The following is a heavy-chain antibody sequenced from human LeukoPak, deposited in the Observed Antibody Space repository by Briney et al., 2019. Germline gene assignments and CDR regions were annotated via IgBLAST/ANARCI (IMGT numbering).Heavy chain of an antibody. CDR3: ARAEAGDYANFDY. CDR2: ISYDGSNK. D-gene: IGHD4-17*01. J-gene: IGHJ4*02. Sequence: PGGSLRLSCAASGFTFSSYAMHWVRQAPGKGLEWVAVISYDGSNKYYADSVKGRFTISRDNSKNTLYLQMNSLRAEDTAVYYCARAEAGDYANFDYWGQGTLVTVSS. V-gene: IGHV3-30*04. CDR1: GFTFSSYA.